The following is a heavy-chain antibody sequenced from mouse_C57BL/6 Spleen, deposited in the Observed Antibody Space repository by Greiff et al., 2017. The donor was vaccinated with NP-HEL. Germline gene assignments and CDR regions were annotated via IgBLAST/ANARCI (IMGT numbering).Heavy chain of an antibody. V-gene: IGHV3-6*01. D-gene: IGHD2-1*01. Sequence: EVQLQESGPGLVKPSQSLSLTCSVTGYSITSGYYWNWIRQFPGNKLEWMGYISYDGSNNYNPSLKNRISITRDTSKNQFFLKLNSVTTEDTATYYCAREDYGNLFAYWGQGTLVTVSA. J-gene: IGHJ3*01. CDR1: GYSITSGYY. CDR3: AREDYGNLFAY. CDR2: ISYDGSN.